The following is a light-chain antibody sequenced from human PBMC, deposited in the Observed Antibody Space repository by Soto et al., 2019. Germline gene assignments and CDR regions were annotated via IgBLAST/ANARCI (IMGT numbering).Light chain of an antibody. J-gene: IGKJ1*01. V-gene: IGKV3-20*01. CDR3: QQYDSPIWT. CDR2: STS. Sequence: NVLTQSPGTLSLSPGERATLSCRASQSVGSSYLAWYQQKPGQAPRLLIYSTSSRATGIPDRFSGSGSGRDFTLTISRLEPEDFAVYYCQQYDSPIWTFGHGTKMEIK. CDR1: QSVGSSY.